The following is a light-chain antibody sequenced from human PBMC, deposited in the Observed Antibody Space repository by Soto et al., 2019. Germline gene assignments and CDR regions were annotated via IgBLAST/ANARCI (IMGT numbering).Light chain of an antibody. V-gene: IGKV1-5*01. J-gene: IGKJ1*01. CDR2: DAS. CDR1: QSISSW. Sequence: DIQITHSPATLSASVGHRVTITCRASQSISSWLAWYQQKPGKAPKLLIYDASSLESGVSSRFSGSGSGTEFTLTISSLQPDDFATYYCQQYNSYPWTFGQGTKVDIK. CDR3: QQYNSYPWT.